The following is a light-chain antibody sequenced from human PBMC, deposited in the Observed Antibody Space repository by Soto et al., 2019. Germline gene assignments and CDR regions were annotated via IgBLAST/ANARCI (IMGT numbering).Light chain of an antibody. CDR1: NIGSEG. CDR3: QVWDSSSDHYV. Sequence: SYELTQPPSVSVAPGQTARISCGGNNIGSEGVHWYQQKSGQAPVLVVCDDSDRPSGIPDRFSGSKSGNTATLTISRVEAGDEADYYCQVWDSSSDHYVFGTGTQLTVL. V-gene: IGLV3-21*02. CDR2: DDS. J-gene: IGLJ1*01.